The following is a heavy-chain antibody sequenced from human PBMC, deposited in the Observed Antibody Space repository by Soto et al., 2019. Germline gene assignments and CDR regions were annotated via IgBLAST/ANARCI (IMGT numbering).Heavy chain of an antibody. V-gene: IGHV3-23*01. J-gene: IGHJ4*02. CDR2: LSASGDEA. CDR1: GLTFSNYA. Sequence: QLLESGGDLVQPGGSLRLSCVVSGLTFSNYAMNWVRQAPGKGLEWVSVLSASGDEAYYADSVKGRFTISRDNSRNTLYLQMNSLRAEDTAIYYCTKDQETILRLFDYWGQGTLVTVSS. D-gene: IGHD3-3*01. CDR3: TKDQETILRLFDY.